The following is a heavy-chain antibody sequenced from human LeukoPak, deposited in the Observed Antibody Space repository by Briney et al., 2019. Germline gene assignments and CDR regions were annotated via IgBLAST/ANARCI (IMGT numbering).Heavy chain of an antibody. CDR1: GYTFTGYY. J-gene: IGHJ4*02. CDR3: ARGLRFLEWFLDY. V-gene: IGHV1-2*02. CDR2: INPNSGGT. Sequence: ASVKVSCKASGYTFTGYYMHWVRQAPGQGPEWMGWINPNSGGTNYAQKFQGRVTMTRDTSISTAYMELSRLRSDDTAVYYCARGLRFLEWFLDYWGQGTLVTVSS. D-gene: IGHD3-3*01.